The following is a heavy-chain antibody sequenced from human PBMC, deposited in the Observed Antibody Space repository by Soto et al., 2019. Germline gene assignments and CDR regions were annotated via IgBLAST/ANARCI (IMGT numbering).Heavy chain of an antibody. CDR1: GFTFSNCA. CDR2: ISGSGGST. V-gene: IGHV3-23*01. Sequence: PGGSLRLSCAASGFTFSNCAMNWVRQAPGKGLEWVSAISGSGGSTFYADSVKGRFTISRDNAKNTLYLQMNSLRAEDTAVYYCAKDPIAAAGTPYYYYGMDVWGQGTTVTVSS. CDR3: AKDPIAAAGTPYYYYGMDV. J-gene: IGHJ6*02. D-gene: IGHD6-13*01.